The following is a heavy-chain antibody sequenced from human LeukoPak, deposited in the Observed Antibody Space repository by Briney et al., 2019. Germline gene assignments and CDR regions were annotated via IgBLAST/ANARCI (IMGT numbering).Heavy chain of an antibody. V-gene: IGHV1-18*01. CDR3: ARDLMVRAGGWFDP. CDR1: GYTFTSYG. Sequence: ASMTVSCKASGYTFTSYGISWVRQAPGQGLEWMGWISAYNGNTNYAQKFQDRVTMTTDTSTSTAYMELRSLRSDDTAVYYCARDLMVRAGGWFDPWGQGTQVTVSS. J-gene: IGHJ5*02. CDR2: ISAYNGNT. D-gene: IGHD3-10*01.